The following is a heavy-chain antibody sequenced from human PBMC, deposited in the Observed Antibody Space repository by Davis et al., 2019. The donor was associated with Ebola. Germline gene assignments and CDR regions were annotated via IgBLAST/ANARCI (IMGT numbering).Heavy chain of an antibody. CDR1: GFTFSGSA. V-gene: IGHV3-73*01. D-gene: IGHD1-26*01. CDR3: TSTTPDY. J-gene: IGHJ4*02. Sequence: GESLKISCAASGFTFSGSAMHWVRQASGKGLAWVARIRSKANSYATAYAASVKGRFTISRDDSKNTAYLQMNSLKTEDTAVYYCTSTTPDYWGQGTLVTVSS. CDR2: IRSKANSYAT.